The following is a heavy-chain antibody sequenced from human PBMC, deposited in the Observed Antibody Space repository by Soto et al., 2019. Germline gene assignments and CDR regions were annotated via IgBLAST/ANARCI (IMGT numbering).Heavy chain of an antibody. CDR3: ARGVIH. Sequence: QVQLQESGPGLVKPSQTLSLTCTVSGGSISSGGYYWSWIRQHPGKGLEWIGYIYYSGSTYYNPXLXSXGTIAVVTSKNQFSLKLSSVTAADTSVYYCARGVIHWGQGTLVTVSS. CDR2: IYYSGST. J-gene: IGHJ4*02. CDR1: GGSISSGGYY. D-gene: IGHD2-21*01. V-gene: IGHV4-31*01.